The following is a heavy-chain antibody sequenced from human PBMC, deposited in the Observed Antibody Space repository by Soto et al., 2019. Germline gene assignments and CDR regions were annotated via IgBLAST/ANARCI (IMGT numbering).Heavy chain of an antibody. CDR2: ISSSSSYI. D-gene: IGHD2-8*01. CDR3: ARDVDKDIVLMVYNYYYYYGMDV. J-gene: IGHJ6*02. Sequence: EVQLVESGGGLVKPGGSLRLSCAASGFTFSSYSMNWVRQAPGKGLEWVSSISSSSSYIYYADSVKGRFTISRDNAKNSLYLQMNSLRAEDTAVYYCARDVDKDIVLMVYNYYYYYGMDVWGQGTTVTVSS. CDR1: GFTFSSYS. V-gene: IGHV3-21*01.